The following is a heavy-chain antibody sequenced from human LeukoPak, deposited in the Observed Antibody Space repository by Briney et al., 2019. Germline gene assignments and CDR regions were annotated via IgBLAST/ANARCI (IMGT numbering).Heavy chain of an antibody. CDR3: AELGITMIGGV. V-gene: IGHV3-48*03. CDR2: ISSIGSTI. D-gene: IGHD3-10*02. Sequence: GGSLRLSCAPSGFTFSSYETNWVRQAAGEGLEWVSYISSIGSTIYYADSVKGRFTISRDNAKNSLYLQMNSLRAEDTAVYYCAELGITMIGGVWGKGATVTISS. J-gene: IGHJ6*04. CDR1: GFTFSSYE.